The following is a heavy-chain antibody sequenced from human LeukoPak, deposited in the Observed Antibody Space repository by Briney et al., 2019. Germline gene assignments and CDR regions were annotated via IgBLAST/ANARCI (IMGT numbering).Heavy chain of an antibody. J-gene: IGHJ4*02. V-gene: IGHV3-74*01. Sequence: GGSLRLSCAGSGFTFNYGMDWVRQAPGKGLVWVSFINPDGSATSYADAVKGRFTISRDNAKNTLYLQMNSLRAEDTAVYYCARGRDYGFDYWGQGTLVTVSS. CDR1: GFTFNYG. D-gene: IGHD4/OR15-4a*01. CDR3: ARGRDYGFDY. CDR2: INPDGSAT.